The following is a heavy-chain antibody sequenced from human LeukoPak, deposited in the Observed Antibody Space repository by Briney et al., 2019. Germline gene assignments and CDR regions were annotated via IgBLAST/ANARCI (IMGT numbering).Heavy chain of an antibody. J-gene: IGHJ4*02. V-gene: IGHV3-53*01. CDR1: GFTVSSNY. Sequence: GGSLRLSCAASGFTVSSNYMSWVRQAPGKGLEWVSVIYSGGSTYYADSVKGRFTISRDNSKNTLYLQMNSLRAEDTAVYYCAQTSYYYDSSVHDYWGQGTLVTVSS. D-gene: IGHD3-22*01. CDR3: AQTSYYYDSSVHDY. CDR2: IYSGGST.